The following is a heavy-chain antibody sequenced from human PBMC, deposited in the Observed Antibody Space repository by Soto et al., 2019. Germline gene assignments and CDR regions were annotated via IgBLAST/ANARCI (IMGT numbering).Heavy chain of an antibody. CDR2: IHYSGST. V-gene: IGHV4-59*12. Sequence: SETLSLTCTVSGDSISSYYWSWIRQPPGKGLEWIGYIHYSGSTNYNPSLKSRVTISVDTSKNQFSLRLSSVTAADTAVYYCARDKITGLFDYWGQGTLVTVSS. D-gene: IGHD2-8*02. J-gene: IGHJ4*02. CDR1: GDSISSYY. CDR3: ARDKITGLFDY.